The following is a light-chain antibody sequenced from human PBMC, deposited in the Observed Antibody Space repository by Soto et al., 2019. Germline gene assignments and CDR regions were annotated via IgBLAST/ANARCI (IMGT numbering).Light chain of an antibody. V-gene: IGLV2-14*01. J-gene: IGLJ1*01. CDR3: SSYTSSSTPV. CDR1: ISDVGGYNY. Sequence: QSVLTQPASVSGSPGQSITISCTGTISDVGGYNYVSWYQHHPGKAPKLMIYEISNRPSGVSNRFSGSKSGNTASLTISGLQAEDKADYYCSSYTSSSTPVFGTGTKVTVL. CDR2: EIS.